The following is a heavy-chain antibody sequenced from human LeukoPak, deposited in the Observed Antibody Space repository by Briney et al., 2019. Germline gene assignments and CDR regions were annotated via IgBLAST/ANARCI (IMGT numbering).Heavy chain of an antibody. CDR1: AFTISSYG. V-gene: IGHV3-23*01. CDR3: AKGSNTAMVTFPFDY. Sequence: QPGGSLRLSCAASAFTISSYGMTWVRQAPGKGLEWVALISGSGGSTYYADSVKGRFTISRDNSKNTVYLQMNSLRAEDTAVYYCAKGSNTAMVTFPFDYWGQGTLVTVSS. D-gene: IGHD5-18*01. J-gene: IGHJ4*02. CDR2: ISGSGGST.